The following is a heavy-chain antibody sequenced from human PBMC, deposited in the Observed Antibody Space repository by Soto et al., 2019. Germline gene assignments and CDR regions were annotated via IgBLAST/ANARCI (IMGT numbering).Heavy chain of an antibody. Sequence: EVQLLQSGGGLVQPGGSLRLSCEASGFSFTFYAMSWVRQAPGKGLEWVSAISGNGATTFYADSMKGRFTISRDNSRDTLYLQMNRLRAEDTAVYFCAREQCSPLDRYCAVGGVDWVDPWGRGTLVTVSS. V-gene: IGHV3-23*01. CDR3: AREQCSPLDRYCAVGGVDWVDP. CDR2: ISGNGATT. D-gene: IGHD2-8*02. J-gene: IGHJ5*02. CDR1: GFSFTFYA.